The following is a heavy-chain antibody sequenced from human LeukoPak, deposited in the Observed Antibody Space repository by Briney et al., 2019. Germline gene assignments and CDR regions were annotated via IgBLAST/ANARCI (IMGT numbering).Heavy chain of an antibody. CDR1: GGSFSGYY. J-gene: IGHJ4*02. CDR3: AREGLQLWPDY. V-gene: IGHV4-34*01. Sequence: ASETLSLTCAVYGGSFSGYYWSWIRQPPGKGLEWIGEINHSGSTNYNPSLKSRVTISVDTSKNQFSLKLSSVTAADTAVYYCAREGLQLWPDYWGQGTLVTVSS. CDR2: INHSGST. D-gene: IGHD5-18*01.